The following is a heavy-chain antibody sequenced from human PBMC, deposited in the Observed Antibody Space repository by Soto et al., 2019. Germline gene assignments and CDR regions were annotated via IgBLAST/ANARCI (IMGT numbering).Heavy chain of an antibody. V-gene: IGHV3-33*01. CDR2: IWYDGSKK. J-gene: IGHJ4*02. CDR3: ARDPGYSGFDFDY. CDR1: GFTFSSHA. D-gene: IGHD5-12*01. Sequence: QVQLVESGGDVVQPGRSLRLSCAASGFTFSSHAMHWVRQAPGKGLEWVAVIWYDGSKKYYADSVKGRFTVARDDSKNALSLQMNSLRVEDTAVYYCARDPGYSGFDFDYWGQGTLVTVSS.